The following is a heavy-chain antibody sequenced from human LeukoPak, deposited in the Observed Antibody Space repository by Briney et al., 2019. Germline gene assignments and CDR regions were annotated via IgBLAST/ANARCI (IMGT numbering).Heavy chain of an antibody. CDR3: ARGTGSDTSGYCFDY. D-gene: IGHD3-22*01. J-gene: IGHJ4*02. CDR2: IIPIFGTT. Sequence: IIPIFGTTNYAQKFQGRVTINADESTSTAYMELSSLSSEDTAVYYCARGTGSDTSGYCFDYWGQGTLVTVSS. V-gene: IGHV1-69*01.